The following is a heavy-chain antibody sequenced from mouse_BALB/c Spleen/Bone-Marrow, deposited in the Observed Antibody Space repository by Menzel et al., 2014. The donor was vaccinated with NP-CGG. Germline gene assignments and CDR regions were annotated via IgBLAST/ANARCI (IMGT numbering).Heavy chain of an antibody. CDR3: ARGWAYCNSFAYAMDY. V-gene: IGHV5-12-2*01. J-gene: IGHJ4*01. CDR2: ISNGGGNT. CDR1: GFIFSRYT. Sequence: EVKLVESGGGLVQPGGSLKLSCAASGFIFSRYTMSWVRQTPEKRLEWVAYISNGGGNTYYPDTVKGRFTISRDNVKNCLSLQVSRLKTEETAMYYCARGWAYCNSFAYAMDYWGQGTSVIVSS. D-gene: IGHD2-1*01.